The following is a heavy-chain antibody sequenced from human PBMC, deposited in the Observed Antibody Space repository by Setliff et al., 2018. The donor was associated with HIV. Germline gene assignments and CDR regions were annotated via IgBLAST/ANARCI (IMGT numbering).Heavy chain of an antibody. D-gene: IGHD6-19*01. V-gene: IGHV5-51*01. CDR3: VRDQIGDVQVAGTWGT. CDR2: IYPGDSDT. J-gene: IGHJ5*02. Sequence: PGESLKISCKGSGYIFRNYWIAWVRQMPGRGLEWMGIIYPGDSDTRYSPSFQGQVTMSADKSISTAFLQWSSLAASDTAMYYCVRDQIGDVQVAGTWGTWGQGTLVTVSS. CDR1: GYIFRNYW.